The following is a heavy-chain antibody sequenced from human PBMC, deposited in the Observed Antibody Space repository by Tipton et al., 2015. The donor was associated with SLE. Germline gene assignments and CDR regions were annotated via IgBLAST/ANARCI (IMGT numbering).Heavy chain of an antibody. Sequence: SLRLSCAASGFTFSNYGMHWVRQAPGKGLEWVAVIWYDGSNKYYADSVEGRFTISRDNSKNTLYLQMNSLRAEDTAVYYCAKESYGDYGWYFDLWGRGTLVTVSS. J-gene: IGHJ2*01. V-gene: IGHV3-30*18. CDR1: GFTFSNYG. CDR3: AKESYGDYGWYFDL. CDR2: IWYDGSNK. D-gene: IGHD4-17*01.